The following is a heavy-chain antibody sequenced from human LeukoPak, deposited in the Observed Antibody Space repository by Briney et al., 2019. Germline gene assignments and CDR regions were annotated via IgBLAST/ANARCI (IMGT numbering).Heavy chain of an antibody. J-gene: IGHJ4*02. V-gene: IGHV3-30*02. CDR3: AKGGYSGSQNFDY. D-gene: IGHD1-26*01. CDR2: IRYDGSNK. CDR1: GFTFSSYA. Sequence: PGGSLRLSCAASGFTFSSYAMSWVRQAPGKGLEWVAFIRYDGSNKYYADSVKGRFTISRDNSKNTLYLQMNSLRAEDTAVYYCAKGGYSGSQNFDYWGQGTLVTVSS.